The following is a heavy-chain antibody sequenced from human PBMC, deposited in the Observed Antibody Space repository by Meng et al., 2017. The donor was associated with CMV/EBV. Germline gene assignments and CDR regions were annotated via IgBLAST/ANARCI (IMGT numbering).Heavy chain of an antibody. CDR1: GFTFSSYS. CDR2: ISSSSSYI. V-gene: IGHV3-21*01. J-gene: IGHJ6*02. D-gene: IGHD6-13*01. Sequence: GGSLRLSCAASGFTFSSYSMNWVRQAPGKGLEWVSSISSSSSYIYYADSVKGRFTISRDNGKNSLYLQMNSLRAEDTAVYYCAREAGYSSSWYDGGGDYYYYYGMDVWGQGTTVTVSS. CDR3: AREAGYSSSWYDGGGDYYYYYGMDV.